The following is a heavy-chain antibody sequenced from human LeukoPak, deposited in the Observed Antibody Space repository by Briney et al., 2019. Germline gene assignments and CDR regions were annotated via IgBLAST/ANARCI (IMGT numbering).Heavy chain of an antibody. J-gene: IGHJ6*03. CDR1: GFTFSSYD. CDR2: LSSSGSYI. Sequence: NPGGSLSLSCAASGFTFSSYDMNWVRQAQGQGLEWDSYLSSSGSYIAYADSVKGRITISRDNANNSLYLQMNSMRAEDTAVYYCARDLWHIARYGHYMYFWGKGTTVTISS. CDR3: ARDLWHIARYGHYMYF. V-gene: IGHV3-21*05. D-gene: IGHD2-21*01.